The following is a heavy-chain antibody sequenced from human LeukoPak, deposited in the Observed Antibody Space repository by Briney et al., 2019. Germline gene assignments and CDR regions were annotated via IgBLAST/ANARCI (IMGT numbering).Heavy chain of an antibody. J-gene: IGHJ4*02. CDR1: GFTFSDYY. D-gene: IGHD3-3*01. CDR3: ARVNPTLSGYYSG. Sequence: PGGSLRLSCAASGFTFSDYYMSWIRQTPGKGLEWISYISSSGSTISYADSVKGRFIISRDNAKNSLYLQMNSLRAEDTAVYYCARVNPTLSGYYSGWGQGTLVTVSS. CDR2: ISSSGSTI. V-gene: IGHV3-11*01.